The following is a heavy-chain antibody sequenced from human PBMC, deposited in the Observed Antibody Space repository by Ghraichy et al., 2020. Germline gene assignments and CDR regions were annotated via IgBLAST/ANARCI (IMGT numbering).Heavy chain of an antibody. CDR3: ARDTRYDILTGSLDA. CDR1: GFSFSSYE. Sequence: LTCAASGFSFSSYEMNWVRQAPGKGLEWVSYISSSGSTIYYADSVKGRFTISRDNAQNSLFLQMNSLRSEDQAVYYCARDTRYDILTGSLDAWGQGTLVTVSS. V-gene: IGHV3-48*03. CDR2: ISSSGSTI. D-gene: IGHD3-9*01. J-gene: IGHJ5*02.